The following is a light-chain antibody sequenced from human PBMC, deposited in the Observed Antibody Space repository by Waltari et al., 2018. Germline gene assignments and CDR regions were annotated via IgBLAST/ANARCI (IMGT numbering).Light chain of an antibody. Sequence: DTQMTQSPPSLSASVGDRVTLTCQASQDIANYLGWYQKKPGKAPKILIYDASTLATGVPSRFSGRGSGTDFTLIITGLQPEDVATYYCQQYDHMPITFGQGTRAEIE. CDR3: QQYDHMPIT. J-gene: IGKJ5*01. CDR2: DAS. V-gene: IGKV1-33*01. CDR1: QDIANY.